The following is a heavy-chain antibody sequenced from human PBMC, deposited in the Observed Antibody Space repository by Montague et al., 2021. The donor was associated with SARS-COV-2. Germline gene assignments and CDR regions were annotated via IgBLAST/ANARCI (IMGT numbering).Heavy chain of an antibody. CDR1: GGSFSDYF. J-gene: IGHJ4*02. CDR2: INHRGTS. D-gene: IGHD3-22*01. CDR3: ARGRQHFNMIVVVMTGGEYYFDX. Sequence: SETLSLTCAVYGGSFSDYFWTWIRQPPGKGLEWIGEINHRGTSNYNPSLKSRVSISVDTSENQFSLYLGSVTAADTAVYYYARGRQHFNMIVVVMTGGEYYFDXWGQGTLVTVSS. V-gene: IGHV4-34*01.